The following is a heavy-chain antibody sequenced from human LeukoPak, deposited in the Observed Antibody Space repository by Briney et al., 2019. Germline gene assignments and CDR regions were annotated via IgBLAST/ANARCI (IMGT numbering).Heavy chain of an antibody. CDR3: ARSEYSGSYWEFDY. V-gene: IGHV4-61*08. D-gene: IGHD1-26*01. CDR1: GGSISSGGYY. J-gene: IGHJ4*02. CDR2: IYYSGST. Sequence: SETLSLTCTVSGGSISSGGYYWSWIRQPPGKGLEWIGYIYYSGSTNYNPSLKSRVTIPVDTSKNQFSLKLSSATAADTAVYYCARSEYSGSYWEFDYWGQGTLVTVSS.